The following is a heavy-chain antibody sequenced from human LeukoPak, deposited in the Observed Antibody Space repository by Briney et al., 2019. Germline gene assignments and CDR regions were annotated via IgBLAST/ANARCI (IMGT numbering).Heavy chain of an antibody. J-gene: IGHJ4*02. CDR2: IYYSGST. D-gene: IGHD5-24*01. V-gene: IGHV4-59*01. CDR3: ARRQGGLHLDY. CDR1: GGSISSYY. Sequence: SETLSLTCTVSGGSISSYYWSWIRQPPGEGLEWIGYIYYSGSTNYNPSLKSRVTISVDTSKNQFSLKLSSVTAADTAVYYCARRQGGLHLDYWGQGTLVTVSS.